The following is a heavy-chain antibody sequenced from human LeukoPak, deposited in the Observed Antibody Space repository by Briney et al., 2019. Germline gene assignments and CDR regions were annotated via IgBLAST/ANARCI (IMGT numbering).Heavy chain of an antibody. Sequence: SETLSLTCTVSGGSIISTSFYWGWLRQPPGKGLAWLGSIYHSGSTYDNPSLKSRVPISVDRSKNQFSLKLSSVTAADTAVYYCARLYYDSRGYYWFDRWGEGTLVTVSS. CDR3: ARLYYDSRGYYWFDR. J-gene: IGHJ5*02. CDR2: IYHSGST. V-gene: IGHV4-39*01. CDR1: GGSIISTSFY. D-gene: IGHD3-22*01.